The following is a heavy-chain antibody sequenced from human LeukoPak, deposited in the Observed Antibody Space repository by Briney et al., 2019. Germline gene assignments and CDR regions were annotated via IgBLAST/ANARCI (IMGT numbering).Heavy chain of an antibody. J-gene: IGHJ4*02. CDR2: ISYNGTNK. CDR1: GFPFSSYG. V-gene: IGHV3-30*03. CDR3: AREGVGATLTAFDY. Sequence: GGSLRLSCAASGFPFSSYGMHWVRQAPGKGLEWVAAISYNGTNKYYADSVKGRFTISRDNSRNTLNLQMNSLRAEDTAVYYCAREGVGATLTAFDYWGQGTLVTVSS. D-gene: IGHD1-26*01.